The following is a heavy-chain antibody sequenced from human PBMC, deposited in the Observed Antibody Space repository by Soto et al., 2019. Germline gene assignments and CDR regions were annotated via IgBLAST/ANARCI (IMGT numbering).Heavy chain of an antibody. CDR1: GFTFRSNG. D-gene: IGHD6-13*01. CDR3: AKEGNIGSSSWYYFDC. V-gene: IGHV3-33*06. CDR2: IWYDSSNK. J-gene: IGHJ4*02. Sequence: QVQLVESGGGVVQPGRSLRLSCAASGFTFRSNGMHWVRQAPGKGLEWVATIWYDSSNKYYADSVKGRFTISRDNSKNTLYLHMNNLRAEDTGIYYCAKEGNIGSSSWYYFDCWGQGTLVTVSS.